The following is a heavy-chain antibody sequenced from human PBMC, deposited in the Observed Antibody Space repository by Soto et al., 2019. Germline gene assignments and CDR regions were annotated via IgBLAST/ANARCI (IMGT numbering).Heavy chain of an antibody. D-gene: IGHD1-1*01. CDR2: IYHSGST. Sequence: LSLTCAVSGGSISSGGYSWSWIRQPPGKGLEWIGYIYHSGSTYYNPSLKSRVTISVDRSKNQFSLKLSSVSAADTAVYYCARDRFGTFDYWGQGTLVTVSS. J-gene: IGHJ4*02. CDR3: ARDRFGTFDY. CDR1: GGSISSGGYS. V-gene: IGHV4-30-2*01.